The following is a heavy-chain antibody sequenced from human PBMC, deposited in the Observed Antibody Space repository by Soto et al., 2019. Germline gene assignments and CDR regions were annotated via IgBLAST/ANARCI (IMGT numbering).Heavy chain of an antibody. Sequence: QVQLVQSGAEVKKPGSSVKVSCKASGGTHSNYAFSWVRQAPGQGLEWVGGTIPIFGAVIYAQNFQRRVTITADRSTSTAYLELSSLRYEDTAVYYCTPWWEEVRYPYYVMDVWGQGPAVTVSS. CDR2: TIPIFGAV. CDR1: GGTHSNYA. CDR3: TPWWEEVRYPYYVMDV. D-gene: IGHD3-3*01. V-gene: IGHV1-69*06. J-gene: IGHJ6*02.